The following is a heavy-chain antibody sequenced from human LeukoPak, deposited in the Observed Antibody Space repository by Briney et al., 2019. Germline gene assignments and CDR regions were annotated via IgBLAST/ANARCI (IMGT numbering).Heavy chain of an antibody. CDR2: IIPFFGTA. CDR1: GVTFSSYA. J-gene: IGHJ4*02. Sequence: SLKVSCKASGVTFSSYAISWVRQAPGQGLEWMGRIIPFFGTANYAQKFQGRVTITTDESTSPAYMELSSLRSEDTAVYYCARDMAVQQPPLNYFDYWGQGTLVTISS. CDR3: ARDMAVQQPPLNYFDY. D-gene: IGHD6-13*01. V-gene: IGHV1-69*05.